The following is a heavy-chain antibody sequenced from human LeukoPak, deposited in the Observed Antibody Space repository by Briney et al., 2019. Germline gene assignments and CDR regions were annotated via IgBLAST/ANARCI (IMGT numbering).Heavy chain of an antibody. CDR2: INPNSGGT. CDR3: ARERYYYDSSGYSPLGG. V-gene: IGHV1-2*02. J-gene: IGHJ4*02. D-gene: IGHD3-22*01. Sequence: GASVKVSCKASGYTFTSYYMHWVRQAPGQGLEWMGWINPNSGGTNYAQKFQGRVTMTRDTSISTAYMELSRLRSDDTAVYYCARERYYYDSSGYSPLGGWGQGTLVTVSS. CDR1: GYTFTSYY.